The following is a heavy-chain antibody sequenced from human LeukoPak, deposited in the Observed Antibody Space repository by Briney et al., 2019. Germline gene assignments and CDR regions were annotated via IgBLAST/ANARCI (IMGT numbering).Heavy chain of an antibody. CDR3: ARGPSGYHNT. V-gene: IGHV3-23*01. D-gene: IGHD5-12*01. CDR2: IGGSGGGT. Sequence: GGSLRLSCAASGFTFSSYAMGWVRQAPGKGLEWVSSIGGSGGGTYYADSVKGRFTISRDNSKNTLYLQMNSLRAEDTAVYYCARGPSGYHNTGGQGTLVTVSS. CDR1: GFTFSSYA. J-gene: IGHJ4*02.